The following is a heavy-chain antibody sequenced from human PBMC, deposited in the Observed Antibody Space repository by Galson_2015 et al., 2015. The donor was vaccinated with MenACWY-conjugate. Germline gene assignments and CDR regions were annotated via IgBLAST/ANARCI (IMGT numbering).Heavy chain of an antibody. D-gene: IGHD6-19*01. J-gene: IGHJ4*02. V-gene: IGHV4-39*01. Sequence: ETLSLTCTVSGGPISSSNYYWGWIRQPPGKGLEWIGSISYSGNTYYNPSLKSRVTISVDTSKNRFSLKLNSVTAADTAVDFCARSGGGFSSGYNDYWGQGTLVTVSS. CDR1: GGPISSSNYY. CDR2: ISYSGNT. CDR3: ARSGGGFSSGYNDY.